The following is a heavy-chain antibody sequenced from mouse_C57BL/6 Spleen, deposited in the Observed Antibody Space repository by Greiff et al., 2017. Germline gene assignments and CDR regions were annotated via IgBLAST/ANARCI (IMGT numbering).Heavy chain of an antibody. D-gene: IGHD1-1*01. CDR2: IDPENGDT. Sequence: VQLQQSGAELVRPGASVKLSCTASGFNIKDDYMHWVKQRPEQGLEWIGWIDPENGDTEYASKFQGKATITADTSSNTAYLQLSSLTSEDTAVYYCTTPVLYSSYVGRFAYGGQGTLVTVSA. CDR3: TTPVLYSSYVGRFAY. V-gene: IGHV14-4*01. J-gene: IGHJ3*01. CDR1: GFNIKDDY.